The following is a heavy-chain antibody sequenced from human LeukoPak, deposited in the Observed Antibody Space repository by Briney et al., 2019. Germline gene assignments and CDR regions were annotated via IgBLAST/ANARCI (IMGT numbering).Heavy chain of an antibody. D-gene: IGHD4-17*01. V-gene: IGHV4-34*01. J-gene: IGHJ3*02. CDR3: AGARDYGDYEGAFDI. CDR2: INHSGST. CDR1: GGSFSGYY. Sequence: SETLSLTCAVYGGSFSGYYWSWIRQPPGKGQEWIGEINHSGSTNYNPSLKSRVTISVDTSKNQFSLKLSSVTAADTAVYYFAGARDYGDYEGAFDIWGQGTMVTVSS.